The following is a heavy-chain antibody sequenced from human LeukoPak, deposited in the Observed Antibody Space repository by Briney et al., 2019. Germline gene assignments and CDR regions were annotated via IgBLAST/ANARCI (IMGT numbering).Heavy chain of an antibody. CDR2: IRQDGSEN. D-gene: IGHD2-2*02. CDR1: GFTFSSYC. Sequence: GGSLRLSCAASGFTFSSYCMSWVRQAPGKGLEWVADIRQDGSENYYVDSVKGRFTFSRDNAKNSLYLQMNSLRAEDTAVYYCARIDCSSASCYTWSFDYWGQGTLVTVSS. V-gene: IGHV3-7*03. CDR3: ARIDCSSASCYTWSFDY. J-gene: IGHJ4*02.